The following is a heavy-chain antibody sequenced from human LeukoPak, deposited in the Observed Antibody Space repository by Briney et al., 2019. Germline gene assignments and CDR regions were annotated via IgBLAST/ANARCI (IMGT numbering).Heavy chain of an antibody. D-gene: IGHD3/OR15-3a*01. J-gene: IGHJ4*02. CDR2: IIPMFGTT. CDR1: GGTLNDYG. V-gene: IGHV1-69*06. Sequence: SVKVSCKASGGTLNDYGVSWVRQAPGQGLEWMGRIIPMFGTTIYAEKFQGRVTISADKSTNTAYVEVSRLNPDDTAIFYCATDLQSDFWTGYYWDSWGQGTLVTVSS. CDR3: ATDLQSDFWTGYYWDS.